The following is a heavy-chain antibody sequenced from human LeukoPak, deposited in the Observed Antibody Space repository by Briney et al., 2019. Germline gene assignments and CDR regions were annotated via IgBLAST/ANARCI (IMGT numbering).Heavy chain of an antibody. CDR1: GGSISSGGYY. V-gene: IGHV4-31*03. CDR3: ARSNEDIVVVPAAM. D-gene: IGHD2-2*01. CDR2: IYYSGST. J-gene: IGHJ4*02. Sequence: SETLSLTCTVSGGSISSGGYYWSWIRQHPGTGLEWIGYIYYSGSTYYNPSLKSRVTISVDTSKNQFSLKLSSVTAADTAVYFCARSNEDIVVVPAAMWGQGTLVTVSS.